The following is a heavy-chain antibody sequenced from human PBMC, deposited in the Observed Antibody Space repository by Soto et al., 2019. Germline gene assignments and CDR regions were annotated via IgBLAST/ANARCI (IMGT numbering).Heavy chain of an antibody. Sequence: DVQLVESGGGLVQPGKSLRLSCEGSEIIFSSFVMSWVRQAPGKGLEWVASINDDGTEVYYSDSVKGRFIISRDNSKNSLYLQMSRRRAEATSLYFCVLVPLAIEGGHDYYCYIDVWGKWATVSVAS. V-gene: IGHV3-7*01. J-gene: IGHJ6*03. CDR3: VLVPLAIEGGHDYYCYIDV. CDR2: INDDGTEV. D-gene: IGHD2-15*01. CDR1: EIIFSSFV.